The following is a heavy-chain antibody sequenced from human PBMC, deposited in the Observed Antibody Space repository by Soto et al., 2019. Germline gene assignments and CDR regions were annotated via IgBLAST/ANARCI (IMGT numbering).Heavy chain of an antibody. CDR1: GYTFTYYY. J-gene: IGHJ6*02. CDR3: ARDGSLYYYYGMDV. V-gene: IGHV1-2*02. CDR2: INPNSGDT. Sequence: ASVKVSCKASGYTFTYYYMHWLRQAPGQGLEWMGWINPNSGDTHYAQKFQGRVTMTRDTSISTAYMELSSLRSDDTAVYYCARDGSLYYYYGMDVWGQGTTVTVSS.